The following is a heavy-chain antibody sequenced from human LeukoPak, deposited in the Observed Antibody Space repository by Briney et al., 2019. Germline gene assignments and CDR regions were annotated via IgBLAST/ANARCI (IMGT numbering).Heavy chain of an antibody. CDR2: IIPIFGTA. J-gene: IGHJ4*02. V-gene: IGHV1-69*13. CDR1: GGTFSSYA. CDR3: ARAPVGGGRSSGYLDY. Sequence: ASVKVSCKASGGTFSSYAISWVRQAPGQGLEWMGGIIPIFGTANYAQKFQGRVTITADESTSTAYMELSSLRSEDTAVYYCARAPVGGGRSSGYLDYWGQGTLVTVSS. D-gene: IGHD3-22*01.